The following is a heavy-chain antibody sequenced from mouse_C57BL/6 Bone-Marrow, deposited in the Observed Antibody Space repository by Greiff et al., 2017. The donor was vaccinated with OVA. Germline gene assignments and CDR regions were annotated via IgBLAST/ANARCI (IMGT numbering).Heavy chain of an antibody. D-gene: IGHD4-1*01. Sequence: QVQLQQPGAELVRPGSSVKLSCKASGYTFTSYWMHWVKQRPIQGLEWIGNLAPSDSEPHYNQKFKAKAPLTVDQSSSTAYMQLSSLTSEAAAVYYCASDWDWYFDVWGTGTTVTVSS. CDR3: ASDWDWYFDV. V-gene: IGHV1-52*01. J-gene: IGHJ1*03. CDR1: GYTFTSYW. CDR2: LAPSDSEP.